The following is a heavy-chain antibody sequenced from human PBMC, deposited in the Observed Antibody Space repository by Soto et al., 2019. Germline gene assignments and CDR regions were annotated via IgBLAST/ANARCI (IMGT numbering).Heavy chain of an antibody. V-gene: IGHV4-59*08. Sequence: SETLSLTCSVSGGSIIRYYCSWVRQPPGKGLEWIGHMHYSGNTRYNPSLKSRANVSLDTSMNQFSLKLSSVTAADTAVYYCATSTGWPGFDFWGQGTLVTVSS. D-gene: IGHD2-8*02. CDR3: ATSTGWPGFDF. CDR1: GGSIIRYY. J-gene: IGHJ4*02. CDR2: MHYSGNT.